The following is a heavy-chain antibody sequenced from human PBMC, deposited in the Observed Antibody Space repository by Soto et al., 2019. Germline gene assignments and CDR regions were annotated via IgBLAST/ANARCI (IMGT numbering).Heavy chain of an antibody. CDR3: AQDYRHGGWVGAFDY. J-gene: IGHJ4*02. Sequence: SETLSLTCTVSGGSISGYYWSWIRQSPGKGLEWIGYVYHTGSTNYNPSLKTRVTISIDTSRNQFSLILYSVTAADTAVYYCAQDYRHGGWVGAFDYWGQGTLVTVSS. V-gene: IGHV4-59*01. CDR1: GGSISGYY. D-gene: IGHD3-16*01. CDR2: VYHTGST.